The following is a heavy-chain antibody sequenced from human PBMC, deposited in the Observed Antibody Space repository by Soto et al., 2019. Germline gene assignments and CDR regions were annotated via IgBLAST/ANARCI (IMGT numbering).Heavy chain of an antibody. J-gene: IGHJ6*02. D-gene: IGHD2-8*01. V-gene: IGHV1-69*06. CDR1: GGTFSSYA. Sequence: QVQLVQSGAGVKKPGSSVKVSCKASGGTFSSYAISWVRQAPGQGLEWMGGIIPIFGTANYAQKFQGRVTITADKSTSTAYMELSSLRSEDTAVYYRARSVINARGMDVWGQGTTVTVSS. CDR3: ARSVINARGMDV. CDR2: IIPIFGTA.